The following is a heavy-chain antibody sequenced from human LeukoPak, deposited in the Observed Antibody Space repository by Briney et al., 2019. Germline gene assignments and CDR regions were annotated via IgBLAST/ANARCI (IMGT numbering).Heavy chain of an antibody. Sequence: GGSLRLSCAASGFTFSSYWMSWVRQAPGKGLEWVAFIRYDGSNKYYADSVKGRFTISRDNSKNTLYLQMNSLRAEDTAVYYCAKESWIAARPNYFDYWGQGTLVTVSS. D-gene: IGHD6-6*01. CDR1: GFTFSSYW. CDR2: IRYDGSNK. J-gene: IGHJ4*02. V-gene: IGHV3-30*02. CDR3: AKESWIAARPNYFDY.